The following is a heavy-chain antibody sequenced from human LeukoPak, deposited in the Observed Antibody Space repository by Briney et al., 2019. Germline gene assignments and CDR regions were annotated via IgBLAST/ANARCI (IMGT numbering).Heavy chain of an antibody. CDR3: APIGAGY. J-gene: IGHJ4*02. CDR1: GITFTGNW. V-gene: IGHV3-74*03. D-gene: IGHD4/OR15-4a*01. Sequence: GGSLRLSCAASGITFTGNWHWVRQVPGKGLVWVSLIRSDGSSTTYADSVKGRFTISRDSAKNTLYLQMNSLRVEDTAVYYCAPIGAGYWGQGTLVTVSS. CDR2: IRSDGSST.